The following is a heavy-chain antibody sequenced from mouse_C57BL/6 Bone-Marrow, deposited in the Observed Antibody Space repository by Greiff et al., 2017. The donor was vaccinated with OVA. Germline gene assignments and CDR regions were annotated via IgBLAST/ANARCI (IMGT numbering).Heavy chain of an antibody. CDR2: IYPRDGST. D-gene: IGHD2-4*01. CDR3: ARDHYDYDGDWYFDV. CDR1: GYTFTDHT. J-gene: IGHJ1*03. Sequence: VQLQQSDAELVKPGASVKISCKVSGYTFTDHTIHWMKQRPEQGLEWIGYIYPRDGSTKYNEKFKGKATLTADKSSSTAYMQLNSLTSEDSAVYFCARDHYDYDGDWYFDVWGTGTTVTVSS. V-gene: IGHV1-78*01.